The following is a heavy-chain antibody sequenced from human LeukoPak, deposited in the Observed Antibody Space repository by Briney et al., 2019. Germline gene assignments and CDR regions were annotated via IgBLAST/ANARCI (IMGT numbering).Heavy chain of an antibody. CDR3: ARRIAAREGFDY. J-gene: IGHJ4*02. D-gene: IGHD6-6*01. Sequence: GASVKVSCKASGYTFTSYDINWVRQAPGQGLEWMGIINPSGGSTSYAQKFQGRVTMTRDTSTSTVYMELSSLRSEDTAVYYCARRIAAREGFDYWGQGTLVTVSS. V-gene: IGHV1-46*01. CDR1: GYTFTSYD. CDR2: INPSGGST.